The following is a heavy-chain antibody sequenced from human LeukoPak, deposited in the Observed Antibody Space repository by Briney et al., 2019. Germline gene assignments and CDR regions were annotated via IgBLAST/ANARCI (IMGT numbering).Heavy chain of an antibody. D-gene: IGHD5-24*01. J-gene: IGHJ4*02. CDR2: IYYSGSP. CDR1: GGSISSSTYY. CDR3: ARSRDGYNIDQ. V-gene: IGHV4-39*01. Sequence: PSETLSLTCTVSGGSISSSTYYWGWIRQPPGKGLEWIGSIYYSGSPYYHPSLKSRVTISVDTSKNQFSLKLNSVTAADTAVCYCARSRDGYNIDQWGQGTLVTVSS.